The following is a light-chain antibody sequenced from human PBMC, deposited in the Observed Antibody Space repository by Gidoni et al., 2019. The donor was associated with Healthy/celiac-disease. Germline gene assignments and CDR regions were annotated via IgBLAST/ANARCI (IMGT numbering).Light chain of an antibody. J-gene: IGKJ3*01. Sequence: DIQMTQSPSSLSASVGDRVTITCRASQSISSYLNWYQQKPGKAPKLLIYAASSLQSGVPSRFSGSGSGTDFTLTFSSLQPEDFATYYCQQSYSTSFGPGTKVDIK. CDR3: QQSYSTS. CDR2: AAS. V-gene: IGKV1-39*01. CDR1: QSISSY.